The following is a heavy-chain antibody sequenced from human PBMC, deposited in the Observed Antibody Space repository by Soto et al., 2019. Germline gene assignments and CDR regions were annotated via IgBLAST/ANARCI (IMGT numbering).Heavy chain of an antibody. CDR1: GYTFTSYS. CDR3: ARADGIAARPDIDY. J-gene: IGHJ4*02. D-gene: IGHD6-6*01. V-gene: IGHV1-18*01. Sequence: ASVKVSCKASGYTFTSYSFTWVRQAPGQGLEWMGWISAYNGNTNYAQKLQGRVTMTTDTSTSTAYMDLRSLRSDDTAIYYCARADGIAARPDIDYWGQGTLVTVSS. CDR2: ISAYNGNT.